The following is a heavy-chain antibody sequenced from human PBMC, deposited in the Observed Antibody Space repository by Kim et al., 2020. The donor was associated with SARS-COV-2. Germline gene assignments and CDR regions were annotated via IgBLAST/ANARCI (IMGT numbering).Heavy chain of an antibody. CDR3: AKAGRPGIAVTVIFDY. V-gene: IGHV3-23*01. CDR2: ISGSGGST. D-gene: IGHD6-19*01. CDR1: GFTFSSYA. Sequence: GGSLRLSCAASGFTFSSYAMSWVRQAPGKGLEWVSAISGSGGSTYYADSVKGRFTISRDNSKNTLYLQMNSLRAEDTAVYYCAKAGRPGIAVTVIFDYWGQGTLVTASS. J-gene: IGHJ4*02.